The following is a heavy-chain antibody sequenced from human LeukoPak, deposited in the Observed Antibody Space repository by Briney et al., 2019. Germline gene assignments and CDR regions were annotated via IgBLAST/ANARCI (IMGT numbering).Heavy chain of an antibody. CDR1: GFTFDDYA. CDR3: AKAGGYSSGWRVLYYYGMDV. CDR2: ISWNSGSI. D-gene: IGHD6-19*01. V-gene: IGHV3-9*01. Sequence: GGSLRLSCAASGFTFDDYAMHWVRQAPGKGLEWVSGISWNSGSIGYADSVKGRFTISRDNAKNSLYLQMNSLRAEDTALYYCAKAGGYSSGWRVLYYYGMDVWGQGTTVTVSS. J-gene: IGHJ6*02.